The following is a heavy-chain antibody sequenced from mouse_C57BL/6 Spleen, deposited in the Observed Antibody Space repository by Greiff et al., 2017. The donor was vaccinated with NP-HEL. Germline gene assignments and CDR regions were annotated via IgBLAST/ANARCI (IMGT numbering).Heavy chain of an antibody. Sequence: VQLQQSGAELVRPGSSVKLSCKASGYTFTSYWMHWVKQRPIQGLEWIGNIDPSDSETHYNQKFKDKATLTVDKSSSTAYMQLSSLTSEDSAVYYCARERNYGSSSWFAYWGQGTLVTVSA. D-gene: IGHD1-1*01. J-gene: IGHJ3*01. CDR3: ARERNYGSSSWFAY. CDR2: IDPSDSET. V-gene: IGHV1-52*01. CDR1: GYTFTSYW.